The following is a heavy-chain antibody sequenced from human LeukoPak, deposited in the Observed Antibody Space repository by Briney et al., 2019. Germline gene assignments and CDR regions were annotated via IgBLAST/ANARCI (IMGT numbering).Heavy chain of an antibody. Sequence: GGSLRLSCAASGFTFRSYWMDWARQAPGEGLGWVASINHNGNVNYYVDSVQGRFTISRDNAKNSLSLQMSNLRAEDTAVYFCARASGLDVWGQGATVTVSS. J-gene: IGHJ6*02. CDR3: ARASGLDV. V-gene: IGHV3-7*03. CDR2: INHNGNVN. CDR1: GFTFRSYW.